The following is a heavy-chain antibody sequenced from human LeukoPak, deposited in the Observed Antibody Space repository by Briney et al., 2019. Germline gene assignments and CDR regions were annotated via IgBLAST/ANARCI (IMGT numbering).Heavy chain of an antibody. CDR2: IPASGGNT. D-gene: IGHD6-19*01. CDR1: GFTFSTYG. V-gene: IGHV3-23*01. J-gene: IGHJ4*02. Sequence: GGSLRLSCAASGFTFSTYGMRWVRQAPGKGLEWVSTIPASGGNTYYADSVKGRFTISGDNSKNTLYLQMNSLTAEDTAIYYCVRYLSGWYYFDYWGQGTLVTVSS. CDR3: VRYLSGWYYFDY.